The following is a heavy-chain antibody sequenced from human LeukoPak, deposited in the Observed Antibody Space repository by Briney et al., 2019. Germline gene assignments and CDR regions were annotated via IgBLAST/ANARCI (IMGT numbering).Heavy chain of an antibody. D-gene: IGHD2-15*01. CDR2: INHSGST. V-gene: IGHV4-34*01. Sequence: PSETLSLTCTVSGGSISSYYWSWIRQPPGKGLEWIGEINHSGSTNYNPSLKSRVTISVDTSKNQFSLKLSSVTAADTAVYYCATEPGYCSGGRCYGGWFDPWGQGTLVTVSS. CDR3: ATEPGYCSGGRCYGGWFDP. CDR1: GGSISSYY. J-gene: IGHJ5*02.